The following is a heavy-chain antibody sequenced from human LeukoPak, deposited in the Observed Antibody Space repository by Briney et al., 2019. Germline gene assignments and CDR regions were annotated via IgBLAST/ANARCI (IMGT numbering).Heavy chain of an antibody. CDR2: IKHDGSEK. Sequence: GGSLRLSCAASGFTFSNYWMSWVRQAPGKGLEWVASIKHDGSEKYYVDSVKGRFTISRDNAKNSLYLQMNSLRAEDTAVYYCARDDYGDYTFDYWGQGTLVTVSS. V-gene: IGHV3-7*01. D-gene: IGHD4-17*01. CDR3: ARDDYGDYTFDY. J-gene: IGHJ4*02. CDR1: GFTFSNYW.